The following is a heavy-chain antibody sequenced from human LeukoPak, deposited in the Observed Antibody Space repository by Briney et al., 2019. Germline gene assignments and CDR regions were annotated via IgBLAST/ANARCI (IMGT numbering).Heavy chain of an antibody. D-gene: IGHD3-16*01. Sequence: GGSLRLSCAASGFTFSSYWMTWVRQAPGKGLEWLANIKEDGSEKYYVDSVKGRFTISRDNAKNSLYLQMNSLRAEDTAVYYCARGGGAIEYWGQGTLVTVSS. CDR2: IKEDGSEK. CDR3: ARGGGAIEY. CDR1: GFTFSSYW. V-gene: IGHV3-7*01. J-gene: IGHJ4*02.